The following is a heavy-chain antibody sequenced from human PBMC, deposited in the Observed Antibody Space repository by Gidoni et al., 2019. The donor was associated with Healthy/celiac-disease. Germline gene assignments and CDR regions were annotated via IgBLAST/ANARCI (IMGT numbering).Heavy chain of an antibody. CDR2: SHPSGST. J-gene: IGHJ4*02. CDR3: ARGWYFDY. Sequence: QVQLEQWGAGLLQPSETVYLTCAVYGASFSGYSWSSIRQHPGRGLGWVGESHPSGSTNYNPSLKSRVNIPVDTSKNQFSLKLSSVTAADTAVYYCARGWYFDYWGQGILVTVSS. CDR1: GASFSGYS. V-gene: IGHV4-34*01.